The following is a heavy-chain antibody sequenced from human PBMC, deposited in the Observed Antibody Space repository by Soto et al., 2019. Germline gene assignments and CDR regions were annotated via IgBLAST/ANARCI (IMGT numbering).Heavy chain of an antibody. CDR2: ISYDGSNK. V-gene: IGHV3-30*18. D-gene: IGHD6-6*01. Sequence: ALRLSCAASGFTFSSYGMHWVRQAPGKGLEWVAVISYDGSNKYYADSVKGRFTISRDNSKNTLYLQMNSLRAEDTAVYYCAKDWSSSSHYYGMDVWGQGTTVTVSS. J-gene: IGHJ6*02. CDR1: GFTFSSYG. CDR3: AKDWSSSSHYYGMDV.